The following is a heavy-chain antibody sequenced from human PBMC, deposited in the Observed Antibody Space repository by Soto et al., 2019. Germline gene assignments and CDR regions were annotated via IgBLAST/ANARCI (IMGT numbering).Heavy chain of an antibody. CDR2: IYYSGST. D-gene: IGHD3-10*01. J-gene: IGHJ5*02. CDR1: GGSISSGGYY. CDR3: AREMITMVRGVNVNWFHP. V-gene: IGHV4-31*03. Sequence: QVQLQASGPGLVKPSQTLSLTCTVSGGSISSGGYYWSWIRQQPGKGLEWIGYIYYSGSTYYNPSLKSRVTISVDTSKNQFSLKLSSVTAADTAVYYCAREMITMVRGVNVNWFHPWGQGTLVTVSS.